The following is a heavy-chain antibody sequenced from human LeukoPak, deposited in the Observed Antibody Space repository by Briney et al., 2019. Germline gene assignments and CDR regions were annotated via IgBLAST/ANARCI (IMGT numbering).Heavy chain of an antibody. CDR1: GFTFSDYY. Sequence: PGGSLRLPCAASGFTFSDYYMSWMRQAPGKGLEWVSYISDSTNTIYYADSVKGRFTISRDNAKSSLYLQMNSLRAEDTAVYYCARGCIVGATTRAFDIWGQGTMVTVSS. CDR2: ISDSTNTI. J-gene: IGHJ3*02. D-gene: IGHD1-26*01. CDR3: ARGCIVGATTRAFDI. V-gene: IGHV3-11*01.